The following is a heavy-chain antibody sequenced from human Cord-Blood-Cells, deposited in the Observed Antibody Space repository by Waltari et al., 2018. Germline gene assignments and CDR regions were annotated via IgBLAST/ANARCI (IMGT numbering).Heavy chain of an antibody. CDR1: GGSISSYY. Sequence: QVQLQESGPGLVKPSETLSLTCTVSGGSISSYYWSWIRQPPGKGLEWIGYIYYSGSTNYNPSLKSRVTISVDTSKNQFSLKLSSVTAADTAVYYCARSWGKGGWFDPWGQGTLVTVSS. CDR3: ARSWGKGGWFDP. CDR2: IYYSGST. D-gene: IGHD7-27*01. V-gene: IGHV4-59*01. J-gene: IGHJ5*02.